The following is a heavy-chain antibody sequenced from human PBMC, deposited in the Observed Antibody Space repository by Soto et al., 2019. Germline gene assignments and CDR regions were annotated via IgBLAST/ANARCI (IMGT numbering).Heavy chain of an antibody. Sequence: SLRLSCVASGFTFVSSFMGWVRPAPGKGLEWVANINQDGGVTYYADSVEGRFTIFRDNAKDSLYLQMHSLRAEDTAVYYCARYYRGSGRYFFDYWGQGTLVTVSS. V-gene: IGHV3-7*03. CDR2: INQDGGVT. CDR1: GFTFVSSF. CDR3: ARYYRGSGRYFFDY. D-gene: IGHD6-19*01. J-gene: IGHJ4*02.